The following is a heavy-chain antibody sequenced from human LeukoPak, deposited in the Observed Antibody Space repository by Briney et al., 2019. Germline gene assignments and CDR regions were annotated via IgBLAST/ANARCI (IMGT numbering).Heavy chain of an antibody. Sequence: PGGSLRLSCAASGFTFSDYYMSWIRQAPGKGLEWVSYISSSSSYTNYADSVKGRCTISRDVSKNTVSLQLDNLTTEDTAVYYCARAGIGDYGQFYYFDYWGQGTLVTVSS. D-gene: IGHD4-17*01. CDR3: ARAGIGDYGQFYYFDY. J-gene: IGHJ4*02. V-gene: IGHV3-11*05. CDR1: GFTFSDYY. CDR2: ISSSSSYT.